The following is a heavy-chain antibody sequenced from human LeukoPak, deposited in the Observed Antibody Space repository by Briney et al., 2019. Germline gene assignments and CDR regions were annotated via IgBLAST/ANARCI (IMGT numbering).Heavy chain of an antibody. D-gene: IGHD1-26*01. J-gene: IGHJ6*03. V-gene: IGHV4-34*01. CDR2: INHSGST. CDR1: GFTFSSYS. CDR3: ARVRGSSGSYEYYHYMDV. Sequence: GSLRLSCAASGFTFSSYSMNWVRQAPGKGLEWIGEINHSGSTNYNPSLKSRVTMSVDTSKKQFSLKLSSVTAADTAVYYCARVRGSSGSYEYYHYMDVWGKGTTVTISS.